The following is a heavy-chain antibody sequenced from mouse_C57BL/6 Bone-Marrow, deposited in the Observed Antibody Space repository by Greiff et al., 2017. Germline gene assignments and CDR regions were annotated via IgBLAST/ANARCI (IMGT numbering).Heavy chain of an antibody. CDR3: ARKRDYSNTWFAY. Sequence: VQLQQPGAELVKPGASVQLSCKASGYTFTSYWMHWVHRRPGPGLEWIGMVHPNSGSTNYNEKFKSKATLTVDKSSSTAYMQLSSLTSEDSAVYYCARKRDYSNTWFAYWGQGTLVTVSA. V-gene: IGHV1-64*01. CDR1: GYTFTSYW. J-gene: IGHJ3*01. CDR2: VHPNSGST. D-gene: IGHD2-5*01.